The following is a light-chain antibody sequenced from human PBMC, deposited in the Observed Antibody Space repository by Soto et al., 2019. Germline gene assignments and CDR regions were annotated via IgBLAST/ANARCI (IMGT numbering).Light chain of an antibody. V-gene: IGKV3D-15*01. CDR3: QHYYTSYTT. Sequence: EILMTQSPATLSVSPGERATLSCRASQSVRSNLAWYQQKPGQAPRLLIFGASTRATGIPDRFSGSGSGTDFTRTISRLEPEDFAVYYCQHYYTSYTTFGQGTKVEIK. CDR1: QSVRSN. J-gene: IGKJ1*01. CDR2: GAS.